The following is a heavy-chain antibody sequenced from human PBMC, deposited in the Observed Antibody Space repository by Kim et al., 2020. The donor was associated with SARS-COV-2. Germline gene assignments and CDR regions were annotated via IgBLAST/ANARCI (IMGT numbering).Heavy chain of an antibody. CDR1: GGSISSYY. CDR2: ISYSGRT. D-gene: IGHD1-26*01. V-gene: IGHV4-59*01. Sequence: SETLSLTCTVSGGSISSYYWTWIRQPPGKGLEWIGYISYSGRTNYNPSLKSRVTISIDTSKNQFSLKLNSLTAPDTVVYYCAREGVGATGYFDYWGQGTLVTVSS. J-gene: IGHJ4*02. CDR3: AREGVGATGYFDY.